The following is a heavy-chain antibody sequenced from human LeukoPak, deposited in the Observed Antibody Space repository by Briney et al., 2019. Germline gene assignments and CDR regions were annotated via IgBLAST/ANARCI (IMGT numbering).Heavy chain of an antibody. CDR1: GFTFSSYA. D-gene: IGHD2-15*01. Sequence: GGSLRLSCAASGFTFSSYAMHWVRQAPGKGLEWVAVISYDGSNKYYADSVKGRFTISRDNSKNTLYLQMNSLRAEDTAVYYCARVDIVVVVAATPYFDYWGQGTLVTVSS. CDR2: ISYDGSNK. J-gene: IGHJ4*02. V-gene: IGHV3-30-3*01. CDR3: ARVDIVVVVAATPYFDY.